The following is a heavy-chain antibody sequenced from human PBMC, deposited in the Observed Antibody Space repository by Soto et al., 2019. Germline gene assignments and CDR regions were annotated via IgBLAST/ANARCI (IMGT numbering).Heavy chain of an antibody. D-gene: IGHD6-19*01. CDR3: ARQIRDQSYSTGWSYFQH. J-gene: IGHJ1*01. Sequence: QLQLQESGPGLVKPSETLSLTCIVSGGSISSSSYYWGWIRQPPGKGLEWIGSIYYSGSTYYNPSLKSRVTISVDTSKNQFSLKQTSVTAADTAVYYCARQIRDQSYSTGWSYFQHWGQGTLSPSPQ. CDR2: IYYSGST. CDR1: GGSISSSSYY. V-gene: IGHV4-39*01.